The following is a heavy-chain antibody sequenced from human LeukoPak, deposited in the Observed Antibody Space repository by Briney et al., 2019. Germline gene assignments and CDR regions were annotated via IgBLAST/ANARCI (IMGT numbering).Heavy chain of an antibody. V-gene: IGHV4-34*01. CDR3: AVGIAAAGTIGWFDP. CDR2: INHSGST. Sequence: SETLSLTCAVYGGSFSGYYWSWIRQPPGKGLEWIGEINHSGSTNYNPSLKSRVTISVDTSKNQSSLKLSSVTAADTAVYYCAVGIAAAGTIGWFDPWGQGTLVTIAS. D-gene: IGHD6-13*01. CDR1: GGSFSGYY. J-gene: IGHJ5*02.